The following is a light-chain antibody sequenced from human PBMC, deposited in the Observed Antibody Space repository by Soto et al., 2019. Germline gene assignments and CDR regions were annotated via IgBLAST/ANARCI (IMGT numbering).Light chain of an antibody. CDR2: CAS. V-gene: IGKV4-1*01. CDR1: RSVLYKSNNKNH. CDR3: QQYFDVPFT. Sequence: DIVMTQSPDSLAGSLGERATMNCKCSRSVLYKSNNKNHLAWYQQKPGQPPQFIIYCASTRESGVPERFSGSGSGTDFTLTISSLEAEDVAFYWCQQYFDVPFTFGGGTKVEI. J-gene: IGKJ4*01.